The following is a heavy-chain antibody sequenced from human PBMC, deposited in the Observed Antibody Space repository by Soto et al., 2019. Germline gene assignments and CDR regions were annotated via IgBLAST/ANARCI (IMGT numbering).Heavy chain of an antibody. CDR1: GGSISSYY. J-gene: IGHJ4*02. CDR3: ASSVRITIFGVVTKGADY. D-gene: IGHD3-3*01. CDR2: INHSGST. V-gene: IGHV4-59*12. Sequence: QVQLQESGPGLVKPSETLSLTCTVSGGSISSYYWSWIRQPPGKGLEWIGEINHSGSTNYNPSLKSRVTISVDTSKNQFSLKLSSVTAADTAVYYCASSVRITIFGVVTKGADYWGQGTLVTVSS.